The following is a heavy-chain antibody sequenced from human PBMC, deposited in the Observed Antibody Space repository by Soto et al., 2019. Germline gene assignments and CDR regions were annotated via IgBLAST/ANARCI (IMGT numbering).Heavy chain of an antibody. J-gene: IGHJ6*02. V-gene: IGHV1-46*01. CDR2: INPSGGST. CDR1: GYTFTSYY. Sequence: ASVNVSCKAAGYTFTSYYMHWVRQAPRQGLEWMGIINPSGGSTSYAQKFQGRVTMTRDTSTSTVYMELSSLRSEDTAVYYCAREGLITMIVVVRPYGMDVWGQGTTVTVSS. D-gene: IGHD3-22*01. CDR3: AREGLITMIVVVRPYGMDV.